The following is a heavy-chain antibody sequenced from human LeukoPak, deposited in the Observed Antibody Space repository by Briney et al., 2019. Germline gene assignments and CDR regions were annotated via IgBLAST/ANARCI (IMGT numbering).Heavy chain of an antibody. CDR1: GFTVSTYY. V-gene: IGHV3-53*01. CDR2: IYIGGST. J-gene: IGHJ4*02. CDR3: ARGLGYCTSTTCLLPFDY. D-gene: IGHD2-2*01. Sequence: GGSLRLSCAASGFTVSTYYMTWVRQAPGKGLECVSVIYIGGSTYYPDSVKARFTVSRDNSKNTLYLQMNSLRAEDTAMYYCARGLGYCTSTTCLLPFDYWGQGTLVTVSS.